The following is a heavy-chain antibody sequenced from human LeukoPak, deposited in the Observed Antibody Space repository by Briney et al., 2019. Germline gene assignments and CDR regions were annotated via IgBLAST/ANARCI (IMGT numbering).Heavy chain of an antibody. CDR2: IKSRTDGGTT. J-gene: IGHJ4*02. D-gene: IGHD4-17*01. Sequence: GGSLRLSCAASGFTFSNAWMSWVRQAPGKGLEGVGRIKSRTDGGTTDYAAPVKGRFTISRDDSKNTLYLQMNSLKTEDTAVYYCTTAGDYGDYADYWGQGTLVTVSS. V-gene: IGHV3-15*01. CDR1: GFTFSNAW. CDR3: TTAGDYGDYADY.